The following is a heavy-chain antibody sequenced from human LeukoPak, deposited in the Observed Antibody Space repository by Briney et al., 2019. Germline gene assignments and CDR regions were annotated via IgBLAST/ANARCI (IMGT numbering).Heavy chain of an antibody. CDR2: IYYSGST. CDR1: GGSISSSSYY. V-gene: IGHV4-39*01. D-gene: IGHD3-10*01. CDR3: ARRPRGGWFDP. J-gene: IGHJ5*02. Sequence: SETLSLTCTVSGGSISSSSYYWGWIRQPPGKGLDWIGSIYYSGSTYYNPSLKSRVTISVDTSKNQFSLKLTSVTAADTAVYYCARRPRGGWFDPWGQGTLVTVSS.